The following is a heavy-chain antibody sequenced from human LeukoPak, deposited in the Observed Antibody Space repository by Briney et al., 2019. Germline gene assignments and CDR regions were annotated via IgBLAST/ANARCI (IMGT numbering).Heavy chain of an antibody. CDR3: ARPRSNNRRFGGFDP. D-gene: IGHD1-14*01. Sequence: GGSLRLSCEASGFTFSSYWMSWVRQAPGKGLEWVGNINQHGSENYYVDSVKGRFTISRDNAKNSLYSQMNSLRVDDTAVYYCARPRSNNRRFGGFDPWGQGTLVTVSS. CDR1: GFTFSSYW. CDR2: INQHGSEN. J-gene: IGHJ5*02. V-gene: IGHV3-7*04.